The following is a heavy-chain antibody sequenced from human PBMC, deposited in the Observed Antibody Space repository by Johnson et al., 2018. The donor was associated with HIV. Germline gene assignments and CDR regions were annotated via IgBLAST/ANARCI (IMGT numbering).Heavy chain of an antibody. CDR2: IRYDGSNK. Sequence: QVQLVESGGGVVRPGGSLRLSCAASGFTFDDYAMHWVRQAPCKGLEWVAFIRYDGSNKYYADSVKGRFTISRDNSKNTLYLQMNSLRAEDTAVYYCAREDTRGAFDIWGQGTMVTVSS. J-gene: IGHJ3*02. V-gene: IGHV3-30*02. CDR3: AREDTRGAFDI. D-gene: IGHD5-18*01. CDR1: GFTFDDYA.